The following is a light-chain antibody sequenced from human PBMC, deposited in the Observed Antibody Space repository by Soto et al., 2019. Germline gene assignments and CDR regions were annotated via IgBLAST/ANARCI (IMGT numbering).Light chain of an antibody. CDR3: CLRV. CDR2: EVS. CDR1: SSDVGSYNL. J-gene: IGLJ2*01. Sequence: QSALTQPASVSGSPGQSITLSCTGTSSDVGSYNLVSWYQQHPGKAPKLMIYEVSKRPSGVSNRFSGSKSGNTASLTISGRQAEDEADYDCCLRVFGGGTKLTVL. V-gene: IGLV2-23*02.